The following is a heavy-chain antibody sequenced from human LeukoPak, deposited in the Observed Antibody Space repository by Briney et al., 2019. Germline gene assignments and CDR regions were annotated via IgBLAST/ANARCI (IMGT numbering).Heavy chain of an antibody. J-gene: IGHJ3*02. V-gene: IGHV3-74*01. CDR3: LRKDTKDGEAFDI. CDR2: INGDGSYT. CDR1: GFTFSSYW. Sequence: PGGSLRLSCAASGFTFSSYWMHWVRLGPGNGPVWVSRINGDGSYTNYADSVKGRFTISRDKAKNPLDLQMNRLRAEDRAGYYWLRKDTKDGEAFDIWGQGTMVTVPS.